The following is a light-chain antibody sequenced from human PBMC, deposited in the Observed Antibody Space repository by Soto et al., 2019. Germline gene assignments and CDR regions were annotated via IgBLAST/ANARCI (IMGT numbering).Light chain of an antibody. CDR2: DAS. CDR1: RDIGKF. V-gene: IGKV1-33*01. CDR3: QRYDSLPPT. Sequence: DIQMTQSPSSLSASVGDRVTITCQASRDIGKFLNWFQEKPGKAPKLLIYDASSLQTGVASRFSGSGSGTDFTFTITNLQPEDFATYYCQRYDSLPPTFGQGTRLEIK. J-gene: IGKJ5*01.